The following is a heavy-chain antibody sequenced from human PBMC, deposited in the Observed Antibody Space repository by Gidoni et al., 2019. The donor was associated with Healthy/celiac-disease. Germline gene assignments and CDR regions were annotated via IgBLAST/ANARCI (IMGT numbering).Heavy chain of an antibody. D-gene: IGHD2-15*01. CDR3: ARTPRLPDY. CDR2: ISGTGNDV. CDR1: GFTFSDFY. V-gene: IGHV3-11*01. J-gene: IGHJ4*02. Sequence: QVHLVESGGGLVKPGGSLSLSCAASGFTFSDFYMNGIRQAPGKGLEWVSYISGTGNDVNYADSVKGRFTISRDNAKNSLFLQMSSLRVEDTAVYYCARTPRLPDYWGQGIPVTVSS.